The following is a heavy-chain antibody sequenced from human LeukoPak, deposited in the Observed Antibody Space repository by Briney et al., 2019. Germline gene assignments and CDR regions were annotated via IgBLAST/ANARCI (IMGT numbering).Heavy chain of an antibody. D-gene: IGHD4-11*01. CDR1: GASISSGDYY. V-gene: IGHV4-61*02. Sequence: PSETLSLTCTVSGASISSGDYYWSWIRQPAGKGLEWIGRIYTSGSTNYNPSLKSRVTISVDTSKNQFFLKLSSVTAADTAVYYCTRGYSNYGGVGYWGQGALVTVSS. CDR2: IYTSGST. CDR3: TRGYSNYGGVGY. J-gene: IGHJ4*02.